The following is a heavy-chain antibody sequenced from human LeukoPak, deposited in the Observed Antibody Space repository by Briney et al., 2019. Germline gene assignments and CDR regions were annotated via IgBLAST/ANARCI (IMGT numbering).Heavy chain of an antibody. V-gene: IGHV1-2*02. D-gene: IGHD1-1*01. CDR1: GYTFTSYG. CDR2: INPNSGDT. CDR3: ARDGNFDI. J-gene: IGHJ3*02. Sequence: GASVKVSCKASGYTFTSYGISWVRQAPGQGLEWMGWINPNSGDTNSAQKFQGRVTMTRDTSISTAYMEVSRLRSDDTAVYYCARDGNFDIWGQGTMVTVSS.